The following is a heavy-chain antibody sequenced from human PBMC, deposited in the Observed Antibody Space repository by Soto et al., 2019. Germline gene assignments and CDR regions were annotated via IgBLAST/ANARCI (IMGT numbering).Heavy chain of an antibody. D-gene: IGHD6-19*01. CDR1: GFTFSSYA. CDR2: ISYDGSNK. V-gene: IGHV3-30-3*01. J-gene: IGHJ6*02. CDR3: ARDGQSLAPYALDV. Sequence: PGGSLRLSCATSGFTFSSYALHWVRQAPGKGLEWVALISYDGSNKYYADSVKGRFTISGDNSKNTLYLQMDSLRVEDTAVYYCARDGQSLAPYALDVWGQGTPVTVSS.